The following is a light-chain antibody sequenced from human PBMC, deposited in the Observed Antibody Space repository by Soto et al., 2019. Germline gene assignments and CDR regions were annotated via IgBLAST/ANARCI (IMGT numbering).Light chain of an antibody. V-gene: IGKV3-20*01. J-gene: IGKJ2*01. CDR2: GAS. Sequence: EIVLTQSPVTLSLSPGERATLSCRASQSVSSSYLAWYQQKPRPAPRLLIYGASCRATGIPDRFNGSGSGTDFTLTISTREPDDFVVYYCQQYGSSPRYTFGQGTKLEIK. CDR1: QSVSSSY. CDR3: QQYGSSPRYT.